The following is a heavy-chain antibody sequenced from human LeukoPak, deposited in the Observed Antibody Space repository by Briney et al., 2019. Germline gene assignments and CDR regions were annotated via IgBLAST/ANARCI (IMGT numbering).Heavy chain of an antibody. J-gene: IGHJ4*02. CDR1: GYSITSGYY. CDR2: IFRSGST. CDR3: ARDIHHYGDH. V-gene: IGHV4-38-2*02. Sequence: PSETLSLTCPVSGYSITSGYYWAWIRQPPGKGLEWIGSIFRSGSTYYNPSLKSQVTISVDTSKNQFSLKVRSVTAADTAVYYCARDIHHYGDHWGLGTLVTVSS.